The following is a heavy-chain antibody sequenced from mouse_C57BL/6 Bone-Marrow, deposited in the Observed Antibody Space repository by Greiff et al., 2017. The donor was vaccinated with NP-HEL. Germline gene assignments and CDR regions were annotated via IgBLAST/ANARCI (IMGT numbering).Heavy chain of an antibody. J-gene: IGHJ2*01. CDR3: ARRGGYYGSSPYFDY. CDR1: GYTFTSYW. V-gene: IGHV1-64*01. D-gene: IGHD1-1*01. Sequence: QVQLQQPGAELVKPGASVKLSCKASGYTFTSYWMHWVKQRPGQGLEWIGMIHPNSGSTNYNEKFKSKATLTVDKSSSTAYMQLSSLTSEDSAVYYCARRGGYYGSSPYFDYWGQGTTLTVSS. CDR2: IHPNSGST.